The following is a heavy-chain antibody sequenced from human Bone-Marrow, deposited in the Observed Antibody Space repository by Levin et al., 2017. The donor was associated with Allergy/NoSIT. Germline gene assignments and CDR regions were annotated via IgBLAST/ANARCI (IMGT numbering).Heavy chain of an antibody. CDR1: GFMFSDNS. CDR2: ISSTSIYI. CDR3: ARDGNGYDI. J-gene: IGHJ3*02. V-gene: IGHV3-21*01. Sequence: PGGSLRLSCAASGFMFSDNSMNWVRQAPGKGLEWVSSISSTSIYIFYSDSVKGRFTISRDNAKNSLFLQMNSLRAEDTAVYYCARDGNGYDIWGQGTMVTVSS.